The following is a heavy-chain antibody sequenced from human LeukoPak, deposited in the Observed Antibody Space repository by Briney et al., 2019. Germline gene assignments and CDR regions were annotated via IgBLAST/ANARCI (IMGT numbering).Heavy chain of an antibody. Sequence: GGSLRLSCAASGFTFDDYAMHWVRQAPGKGLEWVSGISWNSGSIGYADSVKGRFTISRDNAKNSLYLQMNSLRAEDTALYYCAKEDSSGWYGGAFDIWGQGTMVTVSS. D-gene: IGHD6-19*01. CDR1: GFTFDDYA. CDR2: ISWNSGSI. CDR3: AKEDSSGWYGGAFDI. V-gene: IGHV3-9*01. J-gene: IGHJ3*02.